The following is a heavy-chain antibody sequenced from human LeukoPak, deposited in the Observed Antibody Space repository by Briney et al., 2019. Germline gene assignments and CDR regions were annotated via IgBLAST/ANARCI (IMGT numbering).Heavy chain of an antibody. D-gene: IGHD4/OR15-4a*01. Sequence: PSETLSLTCTVSGGSISSYYWSWIRQPPGKGLEWIGYIYYSGSTNYNPSLKSRVTISVDTSKNQFSLKLSSVTAADTAVYYCARDRDYFDAFDIWGQGTMVTVSS. CDR3: ARDRDYFDAFDI. CDR2: IYYSGST. CDR1: GGSISSYY. V-gene: IGHV4-59*01. J-gene: IGHJ3*02.